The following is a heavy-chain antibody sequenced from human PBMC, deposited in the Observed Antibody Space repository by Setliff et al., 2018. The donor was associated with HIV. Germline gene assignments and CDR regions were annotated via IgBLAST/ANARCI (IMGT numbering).Heavy chain of an antibody. Sequence: GGSLRLSCAPSGFTVSSNYMSWVRQAPGKGLEWVSVIYIDGSTYYADSVRGRFTISRDNAKNSLYLQMNSLRAEDTAVYYCARDAVAGYFDYWGQGTLVTVSS. CDR2: IYIDGST. CDR3: ARDAVAGYFDY. J-gene: IGHJ4*02. D-gene: IGHD6-19*01. V-gene: IGHV3-66*01. CDR1: GFTVSSNY.